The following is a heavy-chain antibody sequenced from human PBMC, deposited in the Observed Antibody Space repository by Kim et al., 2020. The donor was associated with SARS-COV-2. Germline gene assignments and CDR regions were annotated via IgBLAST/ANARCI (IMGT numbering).Heavy chain of an antibody. D-gene: IGHD3-16*01. CDR3: ARGRGGYYYYYGMDV. J-gene: IGHJ6*02. CDR2: INNSGST. V-gene: IGHV4-34*01. Sequence: SETLSLTCAVYGWSFSAYYWSWIRQPPGKGLEWIGEINNSGSTNYNPSLKSRVTISVDTSKNQFSLKLSSVTAADTAVYYCARGRGGYYYYYGMDVWGQGNPGTASS. CDR1: GWSFSAYY.